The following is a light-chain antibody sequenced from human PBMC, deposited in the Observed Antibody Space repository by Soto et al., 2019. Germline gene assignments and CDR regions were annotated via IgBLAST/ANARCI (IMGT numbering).Light chain of an antibody. CDR2: DAS. J-gene: IGKJ3*01. V-gene: IGKV1-5*01. CDR1: QSISRY. Sequence: DIQMTQSPSTLSASVGDRVTITCRASQSISRYLAWYQKKPGEAPKLLIYDASSLQSGVSSRFSASGSGTEFSLSISSLQPDDLATYYCQNYNSLSSLGPGTKVDIK. CDR3: QNYNSLSS.